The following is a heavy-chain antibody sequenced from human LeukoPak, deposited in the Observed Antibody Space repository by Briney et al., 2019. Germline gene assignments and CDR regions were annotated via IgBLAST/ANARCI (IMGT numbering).Heavy chain of an antibody. CDR1: GFTFSSYA. CDR2: ISGSGSST. J-gene: IGHJ4*02. CDR3: AKVMDRYYYDSSGYYFDY. V-gene: IGHV3-23*01. D-gene: IGHD3-22*01. Sequence: TGGSLRLSCAASGFTFSSYAMSWVRQAPGKGLEWVSAISGSGSSTYYADSVKGRFTISRDNSKNTLYLQMNSLRAEDTAVYYCAKVMDRYYYDSSGYYFDYWGQGTLVTVSS.